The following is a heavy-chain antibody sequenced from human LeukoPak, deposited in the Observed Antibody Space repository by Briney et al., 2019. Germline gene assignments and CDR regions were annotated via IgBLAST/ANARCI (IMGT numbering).Heavy chain of an antibody. CDR2: IYYSGST. D-gene: IGHD3-10*01. CDR1: GGSISSYY. Sequence: SETLSLTCTVSGGSISSYYWSWIRQPPGKGLEWIGYIYYSGSTNYNPSLKSRVTISVDTSKNQFSLKLSSVTAADTAVYYCARDYYGSGSYGTEFGYWGQGTLVTVSS. V-gene: IGHV4-59*01. J-gene: IGHJ4*02. CDR3: ARDYYGSGSYGTEFGY.